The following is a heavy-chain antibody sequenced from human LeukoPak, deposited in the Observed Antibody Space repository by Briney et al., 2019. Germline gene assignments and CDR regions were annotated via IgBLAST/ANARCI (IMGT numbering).Heavy chain of an antibody. V-gene: IGHV4-30-2*01. J-gene: IGHJ4*02. D-gene: IGHD3-10*01. Sequence: SETLSLTCAVSGGSISSGGYSWSWIRQPPGKGLEWIGYIYHSGSTYYNPSLKSRVTISVDRSKNQFSLKLSSVTAADTAVYYCARGGFGELFGYWGQGTLVTVSS. CDR2: IYHSGST. CDR3: ARGGFGELFGY. CDR1: GGSISSGGYS.